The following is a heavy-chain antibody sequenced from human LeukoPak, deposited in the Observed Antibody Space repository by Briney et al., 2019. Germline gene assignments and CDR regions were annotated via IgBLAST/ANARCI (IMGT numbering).Heavy chain of an antibody. V-gene: IGHV3-30*04. CDR3: ARGSVGTPPPFGY. Sequence: GGSLRLSCVASGLSFSSSTLHWVRQTPGKGLERVALISSDGSDKSYADSVKGRFTISRDNSKNTLYLQMNSLGGEDTAVYYCARGSVGTPPPFGYWGQGTLVTVSS. CDR2: ISSDGSDK. D-gene: IGHD2-15*01. CDR1: GLSFSSST. J-gene: IGHJ4*02.